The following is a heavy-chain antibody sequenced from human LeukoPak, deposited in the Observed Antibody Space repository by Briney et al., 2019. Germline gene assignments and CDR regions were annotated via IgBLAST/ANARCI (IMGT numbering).Heavy chain of an antibody. CDR3: ARGFSSGWVRNQLDY. V-gene: IGHV3-48*03. D-gene: IGHD6-19*01. Sequence: QPGGSLRLSCATSGFIFSSEEMIWVRQAPGKGLEWLSYISSSDSTIYYADSVKGRFTISRDNAKNSLYLQMNSLRAEDTAVYYCARGFSSGWVRNQLDYWGQGTLVTVSS. J-gene: IGHJ4*02. CDR2: ISSSDSTI. CDR1: GFIFSSEE.